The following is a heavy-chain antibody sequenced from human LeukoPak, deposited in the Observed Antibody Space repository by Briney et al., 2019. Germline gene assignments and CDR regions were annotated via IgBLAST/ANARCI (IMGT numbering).Heavy chain of an antibody. CDR3: AREIFWSGCFSNLHFDY. V-gene: IGHV3-21*01. Sequence: GGSLRLSCVASEFTFSSYNMNWVRQAPGKGLEWVSSISSSSTYIYYADSVKGRFTISRDNAKNSLYLQMNNLRAEDTAVYYCAREIFWSGCFSNLHFDYWGQGTLVTVSS. CDR1: EFTFSSYN. J-gene: IGHJ4*02. CDR2: ISSSSTYI. D-gene: IGHD3-3*01.